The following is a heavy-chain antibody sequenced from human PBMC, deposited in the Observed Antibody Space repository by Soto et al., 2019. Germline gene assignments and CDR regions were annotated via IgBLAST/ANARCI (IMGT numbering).Heavy chain of an antibody. D-gene: IGHD3-10*01. CDR1: GGSLSSRGYY. Sequence: HVQLQESSPGLVTPSQTLSLTCTVSGGSLSSRGYYWGWIRQHPGQGLEWIGYIYYSGSTYYNPSLRGRVTMSVDTSKNQFSLKLRSVTAADTTVYYCARDLGGLASSSGSYIGLDVWGQGTTVTVSS. V-gene: IGHV4-31*03. CDR3: ARDLGGLASSSGSYIGLDV. J-gene: IGHJ6*02. CDR2: IYYSGST.